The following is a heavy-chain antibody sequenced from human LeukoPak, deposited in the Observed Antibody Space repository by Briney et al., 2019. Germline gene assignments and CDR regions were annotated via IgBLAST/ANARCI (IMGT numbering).Heavy chain of an antibody. Sequence: GGSLRLSCSASGFTFNSYAMHWVRQAPGKGLEYVPAISSNGGSTYYADSVRGRFTISRDNSKNTLYLQMSSLRAEDTAVYYCVKEEGTVTTEVDYWGQGTLVTVSS. CDR1: GFTFNSYA. V-gene: IGHV3-64D*09. CDR3: VKEEGTVTTEVDY. CDR2: ISSNGGST. D-gene: IGHD4-11*01. J-gene: IGHJ4*02.